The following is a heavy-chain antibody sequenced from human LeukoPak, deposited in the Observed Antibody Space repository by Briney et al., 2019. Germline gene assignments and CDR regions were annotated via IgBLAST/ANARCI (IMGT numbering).Heavy chain of an antibody. Sequence: SVKVSCKASGGTFSSHAISWVRQAPGQGLEWMGGIIPIFGTANYAQKFQGRVTITADESTSTAYMELSSLRSEDTAVYYCARSHVVLEWLSHFDYWGQGTLVTVSS. V-gene: IGHV1-69*13. D-gene: IGHD3-3*01. CDR3: ARSHVVLEWLSHFDY. J-gene: IGHJ4*02. CDR1: GGTFSSHA. CDR2: IIPIFGTA.